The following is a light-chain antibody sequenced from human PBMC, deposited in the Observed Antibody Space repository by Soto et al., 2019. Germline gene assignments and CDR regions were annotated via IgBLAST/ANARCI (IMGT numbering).Light chain of an antibody. CDR1: QNVMYN. CDR2: GAT. J-gene: IGKJ4*01. V-gene: IGKV3-15*01. CDR3: QLYGSSLT. Sequence: EIVLTQSPATLYVSPGGRATLSCRASQNVMYNLAWYQQKPGQAPRLLVYGATTRATDAPPRFRGSGSGTEFSLTISSLQSEDFATYHCQLYGSSLTFGGGTKVEIK.